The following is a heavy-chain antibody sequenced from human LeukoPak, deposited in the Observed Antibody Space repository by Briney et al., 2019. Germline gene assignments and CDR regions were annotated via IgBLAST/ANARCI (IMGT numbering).Heavy chain of an antibody. J-gene: IGHJ3*02. V-gene: IGHV4-39*07. CDR1: GGSISSYY. D-gene: IGHD3-9*01. CDR3: PYDILTGDAFDI. Sequence: SETLSLTCTVSGGSISSYYWSWIRQPPGKGLEWIGSIYYSGSTYYNPSLKSRVTISVDTSKNQFSLRLSSVTAADTAVYYCPYDILTGDAFDIWGQGTMVTVSS. CDR2: IYYSGST.